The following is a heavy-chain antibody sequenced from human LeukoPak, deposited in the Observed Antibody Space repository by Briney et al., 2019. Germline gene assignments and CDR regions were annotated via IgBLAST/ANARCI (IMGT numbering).Heavy chain of an antibody. CDR2: ISYDGSNK. D-gene: IGHD2-15*01. V-gene: IGHV3-30*18. Sequence: PGVSLRLPCAASGFTFSPYSMTWVRQPPGKGLEWVAVISYDGSNKYYADSVKGRFTISRDNSKHTLHLQMNSSTAEHAAVFLCAKGAGGYCSGGSCDGKDYWGRGTLVTVSA. CDR3: AKGAGGYCSGGSCDGKDY. J-gene: IGHJ4*02. CDR1: GFTFSPYS.